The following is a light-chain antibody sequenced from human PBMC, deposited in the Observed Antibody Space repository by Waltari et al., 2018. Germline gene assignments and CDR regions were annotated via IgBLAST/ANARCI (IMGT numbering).Light chain of an antibody. J-gene: IGLJ1*01. CDR1: KLGDKS. V-gene: IGLV3-1*01. CDR2: QDT. Sequence: SYELTQPPSVSVSPGQTASITCSGDKLGDKSACWYQQKPGPSPVLVIYQDTKRPSAIAERFSGSKSGNTATLTISGTQTMDEADYYCQAWDSSTYVFGTGTKVTVL. CDR3: QAWDSSTYV.